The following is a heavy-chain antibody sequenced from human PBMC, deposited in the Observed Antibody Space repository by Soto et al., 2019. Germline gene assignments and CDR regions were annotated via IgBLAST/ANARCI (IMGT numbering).Heavy chain of an antibody. J-gene: IGHJ4*02. Sequence: EVQLVESGGAVVQPGGSLRLSCAASGFTFDDFSMHWVRHAPGKGLGWVSLIGRDGIYTYYADSVKGRFTISRDNSKNSPYLQMNSLTTEDTAFYFCAKEKHGASWTSFDYWGQVTLVTFSS. CDR2: IGRDGIYT. D-gene: IGHD4-17*01. CDR3: AKEKHGASWTSFDY. CDR1: GFTFDDFS. V-gene: IGHV3-43*01.